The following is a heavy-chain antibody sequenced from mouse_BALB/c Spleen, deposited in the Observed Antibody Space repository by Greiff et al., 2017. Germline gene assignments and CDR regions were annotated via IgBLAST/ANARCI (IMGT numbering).Heavy chain of an antibody. V-gene: IGHV5-6-3*01. CDR3: AREGGNYEYFDV. Sequence: EVKLVESGGGLVQPGGSLKLSCAASGFTFSSYGMSWVRQTPDKRLELVATINSNGGSTYYPDSVKGRFTISRDNTKNTLYLQMSSLKSEDTAMCCCAREGGNYEYFDVWGAGTTVTVSS. J-gene: IGHJ1*01. CDR1: GFTFSSYG. D-gene: IGHD2-1*01. CDR2: INSNGGST.